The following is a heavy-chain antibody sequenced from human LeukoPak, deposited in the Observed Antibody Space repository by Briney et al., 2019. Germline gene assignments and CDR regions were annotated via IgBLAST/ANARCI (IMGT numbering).Heavy chain of an antibody. J-gene: IGHJ6*04. CDR1: GYTLTSYG. Sequence: SVKVSCKASGYTLTSYGISWVRQAPGQGLEWMGGIIPIFGTANYAQKFQGRVTITADKTTSTAYMELSSLRSEDTAVYYCARDSIAAAGTGPYGMDVWGKGTTVTVSS. CDR3: ARDSIAAAGTGPYGMDV. CDR2: IIPIFGTA. D-gene: IGHD6-13*01. V-gene: IGHV1-69*06.